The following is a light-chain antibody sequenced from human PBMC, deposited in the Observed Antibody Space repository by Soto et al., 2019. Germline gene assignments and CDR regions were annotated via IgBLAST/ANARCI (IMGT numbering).Light chain of an antibody. CDR2: EGG. J-gene: IGLJ2*01. CDR1: SSDVGNYNL. Sequence: QSALTQPASVSGSPGQSITISCTGTSSDVGNYNLVSWYQQYSGKAPKLMIYEGGKRPSGVSNRFSGSKSGNTASLTISGLQAEDEADYYCCSFALRSTLIFGGGTKLTVL. V-gene: IGLV2-23*01. CDR3: CSFALRSTLI.